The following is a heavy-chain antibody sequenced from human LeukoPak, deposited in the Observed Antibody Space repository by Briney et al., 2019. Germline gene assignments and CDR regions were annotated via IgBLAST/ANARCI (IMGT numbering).Heavy chain of an antibody. Sequence: ASVKVSCKASGYTFSGHFIHWVRQAPGQGLEWMGWIDPYSGVTNYAQKFQGRVTMTTDTSISTAYMELSRLTSDDTAMYYCARWAGYSRGWSRPFDDWGQGTLVSVSS. D-gene: IGHD6-19*01. CDR2: IDPYSGVT. CDR3: ARWAGYSRGWSRPFDD. J-gene: IGHJ4*02. V-gene: IGHV1-2*02. CDR1: GYTFSGHF.